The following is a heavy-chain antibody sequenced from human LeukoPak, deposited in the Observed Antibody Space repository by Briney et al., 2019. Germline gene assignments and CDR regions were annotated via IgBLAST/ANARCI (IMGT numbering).Heavy chain of an antibody. Sequence: SVKVSCKASGGTFSSYAISWVRQAPGQGLEWMGGIIPIFGTANYAQKFQGRVAITTDESTSTAYMELSSLRSEDTAVYYCARGRYSNWGYFDYWGQGTLVTVSS. CDR3: ARGRYSNWGYFDY. CDR1: GGTFSSYA. D-gene: IGHD3-9*01. V-gene: IGHV1-69*05. J-gene: IGHJ4*02. CDR2: IIPIFGTA.